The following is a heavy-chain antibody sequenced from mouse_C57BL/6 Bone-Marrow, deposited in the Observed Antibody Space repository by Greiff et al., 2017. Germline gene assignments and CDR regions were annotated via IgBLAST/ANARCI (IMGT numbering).Heavy chain of an antibody. CDR3: ARRLGPHFDY. V-gene: IGHV5-6*02. CDR2: ISSGGSYT. Sequence: EVMLVESGGDLVKPGGSLKLSCAASGFTFSSYGMSWVRQTLDKRLEWVATISSGGSYTYYPDSVKGRFTISRDNAKNTLYLQMSSLKSEDTAMYYCARRLGPHFDYWGQGTTLTVSS. J-gene: IGHJ2*01. D-gene: IGHD4-1*01. CDR1: GFTFSSYG.